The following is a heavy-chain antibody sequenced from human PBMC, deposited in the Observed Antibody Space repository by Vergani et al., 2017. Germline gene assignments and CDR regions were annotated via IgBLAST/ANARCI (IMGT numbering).Heavy chain of an antibody. J-gene: IGHJ5*02. D-gene: IGHD3-3*01. CDR3: AKTHDFSSLYSSYNWFDP. CDR1: GYSITYYW. V-gene: IGHV5-51*03. Sequence: EVQLVQSGAEVKKPGESLKISCQGSGYSITYYWIAWVRQRPGKGLEWMGIIYAGDSDVRYSPSFQGQVTMSVDKSLSTAYLQWSSLKASDTATYYCAKTHDFSSLYSSYNWFDPWGQGTQVTX. CDR2: IYAGDSDV.